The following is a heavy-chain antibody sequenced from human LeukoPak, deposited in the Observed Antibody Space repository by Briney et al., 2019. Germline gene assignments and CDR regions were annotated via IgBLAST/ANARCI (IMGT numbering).Heavy chain of an antibody. CDR3: ARGVEPLAANTLAY. CDR2: LYSDGNT. D-gene: IGHD1-14*01. CDR1: GFTVSTND. V-gene: IGHV3-53*01. J-gene: IGHJ4*02. Sequence: GGSLRLSCAASGFTVSTNDMTWVRQAPGKGLEWVSGLYSDGNTKYAHSVQGRFTISRDNSKNTLYLEMNSLSPDNTAVYYCARGVEPLAANTLAYWGQGTLVTVSS.